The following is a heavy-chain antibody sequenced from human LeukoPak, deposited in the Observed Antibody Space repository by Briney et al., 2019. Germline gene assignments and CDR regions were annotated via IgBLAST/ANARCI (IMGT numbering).Heavy chain of an antibody. J-gene: IGHJ4*02. CDR2: ISGKDGNT. CDR3: AKSPLGSCPNNKCYFYFFDS. CDR1: GLASTSFG. V-gene: IGHV3-23*01. D-gene: IGHD2-8*01. Sequence: EAGGSLRLSCAASGLASTSFGWNWVRQAPGKGLEWVSSISGKDGNTYYADSVKGRFTISTDNSRNTIFLQMNSLRGEDTALYSCAKSPLGSCPNNKCYFYFFDSWGQGTLVTVSS.